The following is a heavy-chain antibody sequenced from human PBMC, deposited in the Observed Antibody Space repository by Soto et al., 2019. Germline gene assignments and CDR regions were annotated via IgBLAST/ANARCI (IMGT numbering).Heavy chain of an antibody. J-gene: IGHJ3*02. CDR2: MNPNSGNK. CDR3: ARGYEMHGDELGLDAFDI. Sequence: QVQLVQSGAEVKKPGASVKVSCKASGYTFTSYDINWVRQATGQGLEWMGWMNPNSGNKGYAQKFQGRVTMTKHTSMSTAYRELSSLRSEDTAVYYGARGYEMHGDELGLDAFDIWGQGTRVTLSS. V-gene: IGHV1-8*01. CDR1: GYTFTSYD. D-gene: IGHD2-21*02.